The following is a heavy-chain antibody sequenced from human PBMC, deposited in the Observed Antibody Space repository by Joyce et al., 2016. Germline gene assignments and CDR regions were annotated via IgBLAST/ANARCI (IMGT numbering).Heavy chain of an antibody. V-gene: IGHV4-61*02. J-gene: IGHJ4*02. Sequence: QVQLQESGPGLVKPSQTLSLTCTVSGDAISDGSYYWSWIRRPAGKGLEWIGRIFTSGRTEYNPSLNSRVTILLATSKNQFSLNLRSVTAADTAMYYCARDRPPWGSFDYWGQGTLVTVSS. CDR2: IFTSGRT. D-gene: IGHD7-27*01. CDR1: GDAISDGSYY. CDR3: ARDRPPWGSFDY.